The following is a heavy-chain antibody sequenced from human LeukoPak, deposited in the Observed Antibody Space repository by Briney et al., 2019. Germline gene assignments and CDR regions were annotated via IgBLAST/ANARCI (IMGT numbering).Heavy chain of an antibody. CDR3: ARVWDRGPFDY. CDR2: ISYDGNNK. D-gene: IGHD1-26*01. CDR1: GFPLSSYP. J-gene: IGHJ4*02. Sequence: GGSLTLFCAPSGFPLSSYPMHWARQARGGGRVGVAVISYDGNNKYYADSVKGRFTISRDNSKNTLYLQMNSLRAEDTAVYYCARVWDRGPFDYWGQGTLVTVSS. V-gene: IGHV3-30*16.